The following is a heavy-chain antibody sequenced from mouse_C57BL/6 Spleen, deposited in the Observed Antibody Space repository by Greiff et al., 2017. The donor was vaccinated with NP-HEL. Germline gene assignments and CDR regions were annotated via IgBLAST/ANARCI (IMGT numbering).Heavy chain of an antibody. Sequence: VQLQQPGAELVMPGASVKLSCKASGYTFTSYWMHWVKQRPGQGLEWIGEIDPSDSYTNYNQKFKGKSTLTVDKSSSTAYMQLSSLTSEDSAVDDCARRHDYGGAWFAYWGKGTLVTVSA. J-gene: IGHJ3*01. CDR2: IDPSDSYT. D-gene: IGHD2-4*01. CDR1: GYTFTSYW. CDR3: ARRHDYGGAWFAY. V-gene: IGHV1-69*01.